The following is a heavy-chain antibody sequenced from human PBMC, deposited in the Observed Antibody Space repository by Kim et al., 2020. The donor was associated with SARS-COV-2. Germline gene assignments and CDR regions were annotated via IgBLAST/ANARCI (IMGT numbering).Heavy chain of an antibody. J-gene: IGHJ2*01. Sequence: GGSLRHSCAASGFTFSSYEMNWVRQAPGKGLEWVSYISSSGSTIYYADSVKGRFTISRDNAKNSLYLQMNSLRAEDTAVYYCARVGMMDVVVPAAEGPWYFDLWGRGTLVTVSS. V-gene: IGHV3-48*03. CDR3: ARVGMMDVVVPAAEGPWYFDL. CDR2: ISSSGSTI. D-gene: IGHD2-2*01. CDR1: GFTFSSYE.